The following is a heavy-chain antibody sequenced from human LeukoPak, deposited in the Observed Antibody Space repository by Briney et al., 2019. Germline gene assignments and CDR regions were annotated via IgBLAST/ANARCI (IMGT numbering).Heavy chain of an antibody. V-gene: IGHV3-7*03. CDR3: ARIGGSSGAFYFDY. CDR2: IKQDGNEK. Sequence: GGSLRLSCAASGFTFSNYWMSWVRQAPGKGLEWVASIKQDGNEKYYVDSVKGRFTVSRDNAQNSPFLHMNSLTAGDTAVYFCARIGGSSGAFYFDYWGQGTLVTVSS. J-gene: IGHJ4*02. CDR1: GFTFSNYW. D-gene: IGHD1-26*01.